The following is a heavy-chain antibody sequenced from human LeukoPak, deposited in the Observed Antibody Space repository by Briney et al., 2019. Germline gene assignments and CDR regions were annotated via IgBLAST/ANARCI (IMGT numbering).Heavy chain of an antibody. Sequence: PGGSLRLSCAASGFTFSSYAMSWVRQAPGKGLEWVSAISGSGGSTYCADSVKGRFTISRDNSKNTLYLQMNSLRAEDTAVYYCANSPWKVPTGYWGQGTLVTVSS. D-gene: IGHD5-12*01. V-gene: IGHV3-23*01. CDR1: GFTFSSYA. J-gene: IGHJ4*02. CDR3: ANSPWKVPTGY. CDR2: ISGSGGST.